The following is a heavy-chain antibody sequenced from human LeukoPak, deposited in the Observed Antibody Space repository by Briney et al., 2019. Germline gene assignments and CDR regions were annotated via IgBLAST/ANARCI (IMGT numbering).Heavy chain of an antibody. CDR1: GFTFSSYA. D-gene: IGHD3-3*01. J-gene: IGHJ4*02. Sequence: PGGSLRLSCVASGFTFSSYAMSWVRQAPGKGLEWVSSISGSGGNTISADSVKGRFTISRDNSKNTLSLQMNSLRAEDTAVYYCAKHHYDFWSGYFGEYWGQGTLVTVSS. V-gene: IGHV3-23*01. CDR2: ISGSGGNT. CDR3: AKHHYDFWSGYFGEY.